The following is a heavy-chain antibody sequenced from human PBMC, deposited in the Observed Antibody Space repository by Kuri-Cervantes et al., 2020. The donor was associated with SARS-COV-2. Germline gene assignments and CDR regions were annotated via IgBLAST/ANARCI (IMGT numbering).Heavy chain of an antibody. D-gene: IGHD2-2*01. CDR3: AKGTSQSPTLQGPYHNGLDV. J-gene: IGHJ6*02. CDR1: GFNFSRYG. V-gene: IGHV3-23*01. CDR2: ISASGSMT. Sequence: ETLSLSCEASGFNFSRYGMHWVRQAPGKGLEWVPVISASGSMTYYADSVKGRFTISRDNSKNTLYLQMNSLTVADTAMYYCAKGTSQSPTLQGPYHNGLDVWGLGTTVTVSS.